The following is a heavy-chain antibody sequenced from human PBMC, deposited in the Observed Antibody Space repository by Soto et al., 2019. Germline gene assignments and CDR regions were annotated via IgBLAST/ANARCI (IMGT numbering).Heavy chain of an antibody. CDR2: ISYDGSNK. V-gene: IGHV3-30*18. CDR3: AKSAAAAHDAFDI. D-gene: IGHD6-13*01. CDR1: GFTFSSYG. J-gene: IGHJ3*02. Sequence: QVQLVESGGGVVQPGRSLRLSCAASGFTFSSYGMHWVRQAPGKGLEWVAVISYDGSNKYYADSVKGRFTISRDNSKNTLYLQMNSLRAEDMAVYYCAKSAAAAHDAFDIWGQGTMVTVTS.